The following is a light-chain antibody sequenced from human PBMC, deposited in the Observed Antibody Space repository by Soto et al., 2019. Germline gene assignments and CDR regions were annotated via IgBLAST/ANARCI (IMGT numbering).Light chain of an antibody. CDR3: QSYDSSLSGSV. J-gene: IGLJ2*01. V-gene: IGLV1-40*01. CDR1: SSNIGAGYD. CDR2: VNI. Sequence: QSVLTQPPSVSGAPGQRVTIYCTGSSSNIGAGYDVHWYQQLPGTAPKLLIYVNINRPSGVPDRFSGSKSGTSASLAITGLQAEDEADYYCQSYDSSLSGSVFGGGTKLTVL.